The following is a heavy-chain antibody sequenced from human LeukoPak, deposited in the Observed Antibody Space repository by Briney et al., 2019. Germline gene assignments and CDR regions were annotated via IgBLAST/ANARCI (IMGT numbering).Heavy chain of an antibody. CDR2: IGYDESYE. D-gene: IGHD6-19*01. Sequence: GRSLSLPCAASGFTFSSYTMHWVRQAPGKGLEWVAVIGYDESYEYYADSVKGRFTISRDNSKNTLYLQMNSLRAEDTAVYYCAREAFIAVASKAEYFQHWGQGTLVTVSS. CDR3: AREAFIAVASKAEYFQH. V-gene: IGHV3-30-3*01. CDR1: GFTFSSYT. J-gene: IGHJ1*01.